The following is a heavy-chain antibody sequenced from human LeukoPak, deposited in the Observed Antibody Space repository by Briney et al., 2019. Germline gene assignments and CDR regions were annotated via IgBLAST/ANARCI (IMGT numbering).Heavy chain of an antibody. D-gene: IGHD4-11*01. CDR2: ISGSSGNT. CDR3: ASGGDFMTTGNSDY. Sequence: PGGSLRLSCAASGFTFSNYALSWVRQAPGKGLEWVSVISGSSGNTYFADSVKGRFTLSRDNSKNTLYLQMNSLRAEDTAVYYCASGGDFMTTGNSDYWGQGTLVTVSS. V-gene: IGHV3-23*01. CDR1: GFTFSNYA. J-gene: IGHJ4*02.